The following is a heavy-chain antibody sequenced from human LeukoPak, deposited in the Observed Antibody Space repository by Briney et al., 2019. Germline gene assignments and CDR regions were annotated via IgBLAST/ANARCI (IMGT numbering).Heavy chain of an antibody. V-gene: IGHV1-69*06. Sequence: ASVKVSCKASGGTFSSYAISWVRQAPGQGLEWMGGIIPIFGTANYAQKFQGRVTITADKSTSTAYMELSSLRSEDTAVYYCARDGGLYCSGGNCYGGLDYYYYMDVWGKGTTVTVSS. J-gene: IGHJ6*03. CDR1: GGTFSSYA. CDR3: ARDGGLYCSGGNCYGGLDYYYYMDV. CDR2: IIPIFGTA. D-gene: IGHD2-15*01.